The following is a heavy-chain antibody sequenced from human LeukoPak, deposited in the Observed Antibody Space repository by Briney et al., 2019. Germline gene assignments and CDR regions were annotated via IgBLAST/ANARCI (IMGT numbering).Heavy chain of an antibody. V-gene: IGHV3-23*01. CDR1: GFTSSSYA. J-gene: IGHJ4*02. D-gene: IGHD2-2*01. Sequence: GGSLRPSCAASGFTSSSYATSCVRQAPGHWLEWVSAISGSGGSTYYADSVKGRFTIARDNSKNTLYLQMNSLRADDTAVYYCATPPQEYQLPIDYWGQGTLVTVSS. CDR2: ISGSGGST. CDR3: ATPPQEYQLPIDY.